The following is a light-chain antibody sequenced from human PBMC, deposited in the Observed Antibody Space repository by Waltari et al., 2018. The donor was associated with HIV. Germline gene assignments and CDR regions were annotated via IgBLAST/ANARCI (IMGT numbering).Light chain of an antibody. Sequence: SPGQSVTFSCTGTSRDVGAYNFVSWYQQHPGQAPKLIIYGVNQRPSGVPDRFSGSKSGNTASLTVSGLQADDEADYYCSSYAGPNHLLFGGGTRLTVL. CDR3: SSYAGPNHLL. V-gene: IGLV2-8*01. J-gene: IGLJ2*01. CDR2: GVN. CDR1: SRDVGAYNF.